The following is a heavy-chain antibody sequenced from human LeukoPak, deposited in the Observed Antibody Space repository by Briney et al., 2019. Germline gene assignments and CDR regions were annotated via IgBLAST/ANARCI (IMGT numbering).Heavy chain of an antibody. V-gene: IGHV3-7*01. CDR1: GFTFGSYW. Sequence: GGSLRLSCAASGFTFGSYWMSWVRQAPGKGLEWVANIKQDGSERYYVDSVKGRFTTSRDNAKNSLYLQMNSLRAEDTAVYYCARALPLPMVRGVIITTYFDYWGQGTLVTVSS. D-gene: IGHD3-10*01. CDR3: ARALPLPMVRGVIITTYFDY. J-gene: IGHJ4*02. CDR2: IKQDGSER.